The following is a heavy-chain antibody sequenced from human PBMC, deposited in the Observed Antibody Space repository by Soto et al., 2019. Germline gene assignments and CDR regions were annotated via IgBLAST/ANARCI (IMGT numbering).Heavy chain of an antibody. J-gene: IGHJ6*02. V-gene: IGHV1-46*01. CDR1: GYTFTSYY. Sequence: GASVKVSFKASGYTFTSYYMHWVRQSPGQGLYLIWIVNPSGGSTSYAQKFQGRVTMTRDTSTSTVYMELSSLRSEDTAVYYCARTGRYDSSGYYPYKNVLQYGMDVWGQGTTVTVSS. D-gene: IGHD3-22*01. CDR3: ARTGRYDSSGYYPYKNVLQYGMDV. CDR2: VNPSGGST.